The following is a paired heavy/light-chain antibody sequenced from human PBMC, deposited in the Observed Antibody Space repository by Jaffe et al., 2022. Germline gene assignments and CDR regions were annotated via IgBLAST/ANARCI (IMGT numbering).Heavy chain of an antibody. D-gene: IGHD5-18*01. CDR1: GGSISSYY. CDR2: IYYSGST. CDR3: ARVSEDTAMVPSEGAFDI. Sequence: QVQLQESGPGLVKPSETLSLTCTVSGGSISSYYWSWIRQPPGKGLEWIGYIYYSGSTNYNPSLKSRVTISVDTSKNQFSLKLSSVTAADTAVYYCARVSEDTAMVPSEGAFDIWGQGTMVTVSS. J-gene: IGHJ3*02. V-gene: IGHV4-59*01.
Light chain of an antibody. J-gene: IGLJ1*01. Sequence: QSVLTQPPSVSGAPGQRVTISCTGSSSNIGAGYDVHWYQQLPGTAPKLLIYGNSNRPSGVPDRFSGSKSGTSASLAITGLQAEDEADYYCQSYDSSLRVGVFGTGTKVTVL. CDR2: GNS. CDR1: SSNIGAGYD. CDR3: QSYDSSLRVGV. V-gene: IGLV1-40*01.